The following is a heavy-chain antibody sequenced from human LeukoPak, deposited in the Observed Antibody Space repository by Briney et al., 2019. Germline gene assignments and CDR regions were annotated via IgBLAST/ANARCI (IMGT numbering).Heavy chain of an antibody. J-gene: IGHJ4*02. CDR2: IYYSGST. D-gene: IGHD3-22*01. CDR1: GGSISSYY. CDR3: ARVPRERQVVVVTLGYFDY. V-gene: IGHV4-59*01. Sequence: SETLSLTCTVSGGSISSYYWSWIRQPPGKGLEWIGYIYYSGSTNYNPSLKSRVTISVDTSKNQFSLKLSSVTAADTAVYYCARVPRERQVVVVTLGYFDYWGQGTLVTVSS.